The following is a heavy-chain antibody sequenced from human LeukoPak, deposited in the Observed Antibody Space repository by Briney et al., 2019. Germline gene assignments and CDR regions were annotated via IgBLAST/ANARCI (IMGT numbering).Heavy chain of an antibody. CDR2: IRYDGSNK. Sequence: GGSLRLSCAASGFTFSSYGMPWVRQAPGKGLEWVAFIRYDGSNKYYADSVKGRFTISRDNSKNTLYLQMNSLRAEDTAVYYCARDYDILTGYYSSPEYFQHWGQGTLVTVSS. CDR1: GFTFSSYG. D-gene: IGHD3-9*01. J-gene: IGHJ1*01. CDR3: ARDYDILTGYYSSPEYFQH. V-gene: IGHV3-30*02.